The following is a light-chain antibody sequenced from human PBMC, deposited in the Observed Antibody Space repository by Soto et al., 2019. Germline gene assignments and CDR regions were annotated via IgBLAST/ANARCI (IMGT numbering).Light chain of an antibody. J-gene: IGKJ1*01. CDR1: QRVGVN. CDR3: QQYDSWPRT. V-gene: IGKV3-15*01. Sequence: EIVMTQSPASLSVSPGETATLSCRASQRVGVNLAWYQQKPGQAPRLLIYHASTGATGVPARFSGSGSGTDFTLTISSLQSEDIAFFYCQQYDSWPRTFGPGTKVEIK. CDR2: HAS.